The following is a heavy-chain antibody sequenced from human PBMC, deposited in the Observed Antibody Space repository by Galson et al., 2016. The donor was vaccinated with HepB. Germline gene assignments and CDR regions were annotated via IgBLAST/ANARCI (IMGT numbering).Heavy chain of an antibody. V-gene: IGHV3-30-3*01. CDR1: GFIFRSYA. Sequence: SLRLSCADSGFIFRSYAMNWVRQAPGKGLEWLAVISNDGSNKYFADSVKGRFTISRDNSKNTLYLQMNSLRAEDTALYYCVREDYGDDPVYYYYYGMDVWGQGTLVTVPS. D-gene: IGHD4-17*01. CDR2: ISNDGSNK. CDR3: VREDYGDDPVYYYYYGMDV. J-gene: IGHJ6*02.